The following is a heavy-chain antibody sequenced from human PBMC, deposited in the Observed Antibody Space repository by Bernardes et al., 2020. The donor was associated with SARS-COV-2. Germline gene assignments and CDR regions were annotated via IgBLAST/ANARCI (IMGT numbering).Heavy chain of an antibody. V-gene: IGHV1-2*02. Sequence: ASVKVSCKASGYTLTGYYMHWVREAPGQGLEWMGWINPNSGGTNYAQKFQGRVTMTRDTSISTAYMELSRLRSDDTAVYYCARGFTWNGDAFDIWGQGTMVIVSS. D-gene: IGHD1-20*01. CDR1: GYTLTGYY. CDR3: ARGFTWNGDAFDI. CDR2: INPNSGGT. J-gene: IGHJ3*02.